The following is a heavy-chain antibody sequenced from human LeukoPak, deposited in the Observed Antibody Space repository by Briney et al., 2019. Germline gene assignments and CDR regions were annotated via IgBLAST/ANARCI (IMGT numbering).Heavy chain of an antibody. CDR1: GYTFIGYY. D-gene: IGHD3-22*01. V-gene: IGHV1-2*06. J-gene: IGHJ3*02. CDR3: ARDRGGRGYYDSSGYYRDAFDI. CDR2: INPNSGGT. Sequence: ASVKVSCKASGYTFIGYYMHWGRQAPGQGLEWMVRINPNSGGTNYAQQFQGRVTMTRDTSISTAYMELSRLRSDDTAVYYCARDRGGRGYYDSSGYYRDAFDIWGQGTMVTVSS.